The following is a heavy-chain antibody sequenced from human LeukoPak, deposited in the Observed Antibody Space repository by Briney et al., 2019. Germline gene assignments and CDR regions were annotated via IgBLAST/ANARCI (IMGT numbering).Heavy chain of an antibody. CDR1: GGSISSGDYY. Sequence: SQTLSLTCTVSGGSISSGDYYWSWIRQPPGKGLEWIGYIYYSGSTYYNPSLKSRVTISVDTSKNQFSLKLSSVTAADTAVYYCARVHLPYCSGGSCYWGYGMDVWGQGTTVTVSS. J-gene: IGHJ6*02. D-gene: IGHD2-15*01. CDR3: ARVHLPYCSGGSCYWGYGMDV. CDR2: IYYSGST. V-gene: IGHV4-30-4*01.